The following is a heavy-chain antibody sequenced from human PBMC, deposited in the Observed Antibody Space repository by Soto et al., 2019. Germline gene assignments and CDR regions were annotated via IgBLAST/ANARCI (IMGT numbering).Heavy chain of an antibody. CDR1: GFTFSTYW. J-gene: IGHJ4*02. D-gene: IGHD2-15*01. CDR3: ARGGWGSGHNCPFDY. Sequence: EVQLVESGGGLVQPGGSLRLSCAASGFTFSTYWMHWVRQAPGKGLVWVSYINGDGSTTGYADSVKGRFTISRDNAKNTLYLQMNSLRAEDTAVYYCARGGWGSGHNCPFDYWGQGTLVPVSS. CDR2: INGDGSTT. V-gene: IGHV3-74*01.